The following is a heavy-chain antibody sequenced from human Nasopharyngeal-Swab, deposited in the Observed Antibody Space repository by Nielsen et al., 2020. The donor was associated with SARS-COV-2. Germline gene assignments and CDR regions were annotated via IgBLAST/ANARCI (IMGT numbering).Heavy chain of an antibody. D-gene: IGHD3-10*01. CDR1: GFTFSNFD. V-gene: IGHV3-13*05. J-gene: IGHJ3*02. CDR2: IGTAGNP. CDR3: ARRGVSNGFDM. Sequence: GESLKISCTASGFTFSNFDMHWVRQRPGKGLEWVSGIGTAGNPYPPGSVKGQFTISRENANSSLYLQMDSLRAGDTAVYYCARRGVSNGFDMWGQGTMVTVSS.